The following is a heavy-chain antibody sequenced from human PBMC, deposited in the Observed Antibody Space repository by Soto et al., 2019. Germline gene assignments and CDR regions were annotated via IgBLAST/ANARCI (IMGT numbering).Heavy chain of an antibody. CDR3: ARDMTGSDLGYRKDWGFDL. CDR2: ISSSSSYI. J-gene: IGHJ2*01. Sequence: EVQLVESGGGLVKPGGSLRLSCAASGFTFSSYSMNWVRQAPGKGLEWVSSISSSSSYIYYADSVKGRFTISRDNAKNSLYLQMNSLRAEDTAVYYCARDMTGSDLGYRKDWGFDLWGRGTLVTVSS. V-gene: IGHV3-21*01. CDR1: GFTFSSYS. D-gene: IGHD4-4*01.